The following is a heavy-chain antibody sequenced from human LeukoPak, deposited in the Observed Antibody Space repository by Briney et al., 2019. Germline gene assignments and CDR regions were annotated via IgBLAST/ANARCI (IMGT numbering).Heavy chain of an antibody. V-gene: IGHV3-9*01. CDR3: AKGSGRYWTFFDF. CDR2: ISWNSGSI. J-gene: IGHJ4*02. CDR1: GFTFDDYA. Sequence: GGSLRLSCAVSGFTFDDYAMHWVRQAPGKGLEWASGISWNSGSIDYADSVKGRFTISRDNANNSLYLQMNSLRPEDTALYYCAKGSGRYWTFFDFWGQGTLVSVSS. D-gene: IGHD1-26*01.